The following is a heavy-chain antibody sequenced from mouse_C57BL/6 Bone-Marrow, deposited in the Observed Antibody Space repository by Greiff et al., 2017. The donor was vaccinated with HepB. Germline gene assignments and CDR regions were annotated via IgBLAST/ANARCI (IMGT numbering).Heavy chain of an antibody. V-gene: IGHV1-82*01. CDR2: IYPGDGDT. CDR1: GYAFSSSW. J-gene: IGHJ4*01. Sequence: VKLMESGPELVKPGASVKISCKASGYAFSSSWMNWVKQRPGKGLEWIGRIYPGDGDTNYNGKFKGKATLTADKSSSTAYMQLSSLTSEDSAVYFCARKELRGDAMDYWGQGTSVTVSS. CDR3: ARKELRGDAMDY. D-gene: IGHD1-1*01.